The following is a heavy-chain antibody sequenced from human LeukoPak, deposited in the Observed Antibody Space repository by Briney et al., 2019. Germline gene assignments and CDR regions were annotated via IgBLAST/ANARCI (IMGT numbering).Heavy chain of an antibody. D-gene: IGHD5-18*01. J-gene: IGHJ4*02. CDR3: AKDLYSYGTTPLDY. CDR1: GFTLSSYA. V-gene: IGHV3-23*01. Sequence: GGSLRLSCAASGFTLSSYAMSWVRQAAGKGLEWVSSISSSGGSTFYADSVKGRFTISRDYSKNTLYLQMNSLRAEDTAVYYRAKDLYSYGTTPLDYWGQGTLVTVSS. CDR2: ISSSGGST.